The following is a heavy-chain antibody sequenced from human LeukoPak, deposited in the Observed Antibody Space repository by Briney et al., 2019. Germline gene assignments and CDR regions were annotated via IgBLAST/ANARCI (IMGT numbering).Heavy chain of an antibody. V-gene: IGHV4-4*07. D-gene: IGHD3-10*01. Sequence: SETLSLTCTVSGGSISSYYWNWIRQPAGKGLEWIGRIYSSGTTSYNSSLKSRVTMSVDTSKNQFSLKLSSVTAADTAVYYCARGPPGGQFDPWGQGTLVTVSS. CDR3: ARGPPGGQFDP. CDR1: GGSISSYY. J-gene: IGHJ5*02. CDR2: IYSSGTT.